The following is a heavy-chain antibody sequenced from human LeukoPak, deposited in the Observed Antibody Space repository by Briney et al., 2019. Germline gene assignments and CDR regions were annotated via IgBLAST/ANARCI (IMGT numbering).Heavy chain of an antibody. J-gene: IGHJ5*02. Sequence: SETLSLTCTVSGGSTSSSSYYWGWIRQPPGKGLEWIGSIYYSGTFYHDPSLKSRLIISIDTSKNKFSLNLYSVTAADTAVYYCARQMYYYETSTTPLNWFDPWGQGTLVTVSS. CDR2: IYYSGTF. V-gene: IGHV4-39*07. CDR3: ARQMYYYETSTTPLNWFDP. CDR1: GGSTSSSSYY. D-gene: IGHD3-22*01.